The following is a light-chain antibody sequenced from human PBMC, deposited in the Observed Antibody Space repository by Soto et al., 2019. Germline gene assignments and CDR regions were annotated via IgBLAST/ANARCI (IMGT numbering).Light chain of an antibody. CDR1: QFTNNY. CDR2: AAS. J-gene: IGKJ2*01. V-gene: IGKV1-39*01. Sequence: DIPMTQSPSSLSASVGDRVTITCRASQFTNNYLNWYQLKPGKASKLLIYAASTLQTGVPSRFTGSGSGTDFTLTISSLQPEDYATYFCQQSYSMPYTFGPGTKLEIK. CDR3: QQSYSMPYT.